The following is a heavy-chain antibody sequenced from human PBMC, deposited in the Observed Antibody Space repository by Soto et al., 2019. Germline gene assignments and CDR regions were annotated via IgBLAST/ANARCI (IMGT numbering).Heavy chain of an antibody. CDR3: ARDHPGGCRSTSCYDAFDI. V-gene: IGHV7-4-1*02. D-gene: IGHD2-2*01. J-gene: IGHJ3*02. Sequence: ASVKVSCKDSGYTFTSYAMNWVRQAPGQGLEWMGWINNNTGNPTYAQGFTGGVVFYLDTSVSTAYMQISSLKAEDTAVYYCARDHPGGCRSTSCYDAFDIWGQGTMVTVSS. CDR1: GYTFTSYA. CDR2: INNNTGNP.